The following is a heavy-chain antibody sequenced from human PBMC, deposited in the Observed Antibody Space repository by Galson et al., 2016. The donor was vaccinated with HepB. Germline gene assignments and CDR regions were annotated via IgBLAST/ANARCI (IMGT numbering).Heavy chain of an antibody. V-gene: IGHV4-34*01. Sequence: LSLTCDVYGGSFSGSYWNWIRQPPGKGLEWIGEINHSGSTNYNPSPKSRVTISIDTSKNQFSLRLSSVTAADTAVYYCARGLVYRSSWYSVYYYYGMDVWGQGTTVTVSS. CDR2: INHSGST. D-gene: IGHD6-13*01. CDR3: ARGLVYRSSWYSVYYYYGMDV. CDR1: GGSFSGSY. J-gene: IGHJ6*02.